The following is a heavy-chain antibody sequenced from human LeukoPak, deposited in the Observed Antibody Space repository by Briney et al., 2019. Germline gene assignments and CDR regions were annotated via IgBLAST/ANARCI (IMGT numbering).Heavy chain of an antibody. CDR3: TIAGSYRFDY. CDR1: GFAFSSSW. Sequence: GGSLRLSCAGSGFAFSSSWMHWVRQAPGKELVWVSRMNSDGTTTNYADSVKGRFTISRDNAKNTLYLQMNSLTVEDTAVYYCTIAGSYRFDYWGQGTLVTVSP. CDR2: MNSDGTTT. D-gene: IGHD3-16*02. J-gene: IGHJ4*02. V-gene: IGHV3-74*01.